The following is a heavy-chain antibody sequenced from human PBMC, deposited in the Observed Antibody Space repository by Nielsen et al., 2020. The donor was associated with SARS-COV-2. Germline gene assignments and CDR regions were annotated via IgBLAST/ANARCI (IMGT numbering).Heavy chain of an antibody. V-gene: IGHV4-59*08. Sequence: SETLSLTCTVSGGSISSYYWSWIRQPPGKGLEWIGYIYYSGSTNYNPSLKSRVTISVDTSKNQFSLKLSSVTAADTAVYYCARRSSVPAAIGLGAFEIWGQGTMVTVSS. CDR2: IYYSGST. CDR3: ARRSSVPAAIGLGAFEI. J-gene: IGHJ3*02. CDR1: GGSISSYY. D-gene: IGHD2-2*01.